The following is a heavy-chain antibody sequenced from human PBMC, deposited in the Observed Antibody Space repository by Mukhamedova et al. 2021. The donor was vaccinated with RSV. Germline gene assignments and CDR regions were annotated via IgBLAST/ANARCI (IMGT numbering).Heavy chain of an antibody. J-gene: IGHJ6*03. V-gene: IGHV4-59*08. CDR2: GST. CDR3: ARQYYYYHVDV. Sequence: GSTNYNPSLKSRATISVDTSKNQFSLKLSSVTAADTAVYYCARQYYYYHVDVWGKGTTVTVSS.